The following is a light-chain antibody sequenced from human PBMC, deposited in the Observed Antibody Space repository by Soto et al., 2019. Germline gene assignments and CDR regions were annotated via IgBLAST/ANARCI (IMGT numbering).Light chain of an antibody. J-gene: IGLJ1*01. V-gene: IGLV2-14*01. CDR1: RSDVGGYSY. CDR2: EVS. CDR3: SSYTRTSTHV. Sequence: QSVLTQPASVSGSPGQSITISCTGTRSDVGGYSYVSWYQQHPGKAPKLMIFEVSHRPSGVSNRFSGSKSGNSASMTISWLQADDEADYYCSSYTRTSTHVFGTGTKVTVL.